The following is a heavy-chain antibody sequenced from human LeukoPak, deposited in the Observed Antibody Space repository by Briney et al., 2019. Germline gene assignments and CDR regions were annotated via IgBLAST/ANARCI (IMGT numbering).Heavy chain of an antibody. J-gene: IGHJ4*02. V-gene: IGHV3-72*01. CDR2: TRNKANCYIT. CDR1: GFTFSDHF. Sequence: GGSLRLSCAASGFTFSDHFLDWVRQAPGKGLEWVGRTRNKANCYITEYAASVKGRFTISRDDSKNSLYLQMSSLKTDDTAMYYCASIRGTFGYWGQGILVTVSS. CDR3: ASIRGTFGY. D-gene: IGHD1-26*01.